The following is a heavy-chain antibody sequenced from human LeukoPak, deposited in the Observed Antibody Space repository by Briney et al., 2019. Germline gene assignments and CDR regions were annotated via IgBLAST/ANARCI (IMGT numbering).Heavy chain of an antibody. CDR2: IHSDGSST. V-gene: IGHV3-74*01. D-gene: IGHD5-18*01. J-gene: IGHJ6*02. CDR1: GFTLSSYW. Sequence: PGGSLRLSCAASGFTLSSYWMHWVRQAPEKGLVWVSRIHSDGSSTTYADAVKGRFTISRDNAKNTLYLQMTSLRAEDTAVYYCARDRIQLPYYGMDVWGQGTTVTVSS. CDR3: ARDRIQLPYYGMDV.